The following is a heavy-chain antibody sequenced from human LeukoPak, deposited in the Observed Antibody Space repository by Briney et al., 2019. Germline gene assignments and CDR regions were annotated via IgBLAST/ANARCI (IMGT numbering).Heavy chain of an antibody. CDR2: MNIDGSEK. J-gene: IGHJ4*02. Sequence: GGSLRLSCAASGFTFSNYWLGWVRQAPGKRPEWVANMNIDGSEKYYADSVKGRFSISRDNARNSVYLQMASLRVEDTAVYYCARDPVEWELLLDYWGQGTLVTVSS. D-gene: IGHD1-26*01. CDR3: ARDPVEWELLLDY. V-gene: IGHV3-7*01. CDR1: GFTFSNYW.